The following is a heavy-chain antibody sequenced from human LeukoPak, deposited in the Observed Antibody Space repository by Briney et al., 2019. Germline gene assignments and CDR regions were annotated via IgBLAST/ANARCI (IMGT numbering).Heavy chain of an antibody. Sequence: GGSLRLSCAASGFTFSSYWMHWVRQAPGKGLVWVSRINSDGSSTSYADSVKGRFTISRDNAKNTLYLQMNSLRAEDTAVYYFARAAGRGAFDYWGQGTLVTVSS. J-gene: IGHJ4*02. D-gene: IGHD3-10*01. CDR2: INSDGSST. CDR1: GFTFSSYW. V-gene: IGHV3-74*01. CDR3: ARAAGRGAFDY.